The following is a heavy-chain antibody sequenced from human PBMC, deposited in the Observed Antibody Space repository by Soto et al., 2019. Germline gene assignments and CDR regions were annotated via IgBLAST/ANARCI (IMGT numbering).Heavy chain of an antibody. J-gene: IGHJ4*02. CDR1: GYTFTNYY. D-gene: IGHD1-1*01. V-gene: IGHV1-46*04. CDR2: INPSARSA. Sequence: ASVKVSCKASGYTFTNYYLHWVRQAPGQGLEWVGMINPSARSASYAQKLRGRLTMDRDTSTTTVYMELSRLSFADTAVYFCARHNSAANGVLDHWGQGTLVTVS. CDR3: ARHNSAANGVLDH.